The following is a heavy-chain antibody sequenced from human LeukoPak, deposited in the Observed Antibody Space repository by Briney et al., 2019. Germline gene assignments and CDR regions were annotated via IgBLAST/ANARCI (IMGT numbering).Heavy chain of an antibody. Sequence: GGSLRLSCAASGFTFSNYGMSWVRQAPGKGLEWVSGISTSGGTTAYADSVKGRFTISRDNSKNTLYLQMDTLRAEDTAVYYCAKNAGSTDFDVRVFVCWGQGTLVTVSS. CDR2: ISTSGGTT. V-gene: IGHV3-23*01. D-gene: IGHD2-2*01. CDR1: GFTFSNYG. CDR3: AKNAGSTDFDVRVFVC. J-gene: IGHJ4*02.